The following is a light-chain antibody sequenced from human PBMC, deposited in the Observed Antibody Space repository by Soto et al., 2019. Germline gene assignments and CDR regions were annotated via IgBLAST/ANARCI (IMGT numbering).Light chain of an antibody. V-gene: IGKV3-15*01. CDR1: QSVSSN. CDR3: QQHKNWPPT. CDR2: GAS. J-gene: IGKJ1*01. Sequence: ETVMTQSPATLSVSPGERATLSCRASQSVSSNLAWYQQKPGQAPRLLIYGASTRATGIPARFTGSGSGTEFALSISSLQSEDFAVYYCQQHKNWPPTFGQGTKVEIK.